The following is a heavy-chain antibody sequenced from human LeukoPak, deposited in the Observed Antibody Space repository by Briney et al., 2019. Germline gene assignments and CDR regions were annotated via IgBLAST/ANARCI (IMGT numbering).Heavy chain of an antibody. Sequence: SETLSLTCTVSGGSISSYYWSWIRQPAGKGLEWIGRIYTSGSTNYNPSLKSRVTMSVDTSKNQFSLKLSSVTAADTAVYYCARASYSSSSLSHYFDYWGQGTLVTVSS. J-gene: IGHJ4*02. V-gene: IGHV4-4*07. CDR1: GGSISSYY. D-gene: IGHD6-13*01. CDR2: IYTSGST. CDR3: ARASYSSSSLSHYFDY.